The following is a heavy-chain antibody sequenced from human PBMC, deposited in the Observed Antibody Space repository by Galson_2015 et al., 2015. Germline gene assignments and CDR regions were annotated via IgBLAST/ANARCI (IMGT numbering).Heavy chain of an antibody. CDR1: GYTFTGYY. Sequence: SVKVSCKASGYTFTGYYVHWVRQAPGQGLEWMGRINPNSGDTNYAQDFQDRVTMTRDTSISTAFMELSRLRSDDTAVYYCARALITIFGVIGKDWFDPWDQGTLVTVSS. CDR2: INPNSGDT. V-gene: IGHV1-2*06. D-gene: IGHD3-3*01. J-gene: IGHJ5*02. CDR3: ARALITIFGVIGKDWFDP.